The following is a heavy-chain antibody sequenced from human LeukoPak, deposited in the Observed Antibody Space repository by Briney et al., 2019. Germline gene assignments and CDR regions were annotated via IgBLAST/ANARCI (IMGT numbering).Heavy chain of an antibody. D-gene: IGHD6-19*01. CDR1: GGTFISYA. CDR3: AREADSSGWSF. J-gene: IGHJ4*02. V-gene: IGHV1-69*13. CDR2: IIPIFGTA. Sequence: SVKVSCKASGGTFISYAISWVRQAPAQGLEWMGGIIPIFGTANYAQKFQGRVTITADESTSTAYMELSSLRSEDTAVYYCAREADSSGWSFWGQGTLVTVSS.